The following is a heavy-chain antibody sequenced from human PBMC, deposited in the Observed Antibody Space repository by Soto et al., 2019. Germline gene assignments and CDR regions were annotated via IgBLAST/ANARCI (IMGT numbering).Heavy chain of an antibody. J-gene: IGHJ6*02. CDR3: ARHGARAMASTYYYYGMDV. CDR1: GYSFTSYW. V-gene: IGHV5-10-1*01. D-gene: IGHD5-18*01. Sequence: VESLKISCNGSGYSFTSYWISWVRQMPWKGLEWMGRIDPSDSYTNYSPSFQGHVTISADKSISTAYLQWSSLKASDTAMYYCARHGARAMASTYYYYGMDVWGQGTTVTVSS. CDR2: IDPSDSYT.